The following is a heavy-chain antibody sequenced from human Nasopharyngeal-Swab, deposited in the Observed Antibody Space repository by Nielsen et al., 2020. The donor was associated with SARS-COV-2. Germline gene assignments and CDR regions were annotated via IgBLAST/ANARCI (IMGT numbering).Heavy chain of an antibody. V-gene: IGHV1-8*01. CDR3: ARGFIVATIFHYYYYMDA. J-gene: IGHJ6*03. CDR2: MNPNSGNT. CDR1: GYTFTSYD. Sequence: ASVKVSCKASGYTFTSYDINWVRQATGQGLEWMGWMNPNSGNTGYAQKFQGRVTMTRNTSISTAYMELSSLRSEDTAVYYCARGFIVATIFHYYYYMDAWGKGTTVTVSS. D-gene: IGHD5-12*01.